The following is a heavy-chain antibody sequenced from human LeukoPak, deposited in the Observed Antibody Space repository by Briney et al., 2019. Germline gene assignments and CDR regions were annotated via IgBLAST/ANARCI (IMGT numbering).Heavy chain of an antibody. V-gene: IGHV3-30*02. J-gene: IGHJ4*02. CDR2: NRDDGSNK. CDR1: GFTFSSYN. D-gene: IGHD3-22*01. CDR3: ARSSGYSIDY. Sequence: PGGSLRLSCAASGFTFSSYNMHWVRQAPGKGLEWVAFNRDDGSNKYYAESVKSRFTISRDNSKNTLYLQMNSLRLEDTAVYYCARSSGYSIDYWGQGTLVTVSS.